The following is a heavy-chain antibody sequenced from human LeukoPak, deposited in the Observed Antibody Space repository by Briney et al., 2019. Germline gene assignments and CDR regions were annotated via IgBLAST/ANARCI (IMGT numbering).Heavy chain of an antibody. CDR2: ISSSGSTI. Sequence: GGSLRLSCAASGFTFSDYYMSWIRQAPGKGLEWVPYISSSGSTIYYADSVKGRFTISRDNAKNSLYLQMNSLRAEDTAVYYCARESVEDSDCDYWGQGTLVTVSS. CDR3: ARESVEDSDCDY. CDR1: GFTFSDYY. D-gene: IGHD4-23*01. V-gene: IGHV3-11*01. J-gene: IGHJ4*02.